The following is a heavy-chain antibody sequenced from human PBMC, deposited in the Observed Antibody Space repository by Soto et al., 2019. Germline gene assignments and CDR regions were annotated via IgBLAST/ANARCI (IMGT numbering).Heavy chain of an antibody. J-gene: IGHJ6*02. CDR2: VSGSGSST. CDR1: GFTFSSYT. D-gene: IGHD5-18*01. V-gene: IGHV3-23*01. Sequence: PGGSLRLSCAASGFTFSSYTMSWVRQAPGKGLEWISAVSGSGSSTYYADSVKGRFTISRDNSKDTLYLQMNNLKTEDTAVYYGTSDTARVYYGTDVWGQGTTVTVSS. CDR3: TSDTARVYYGTDV.